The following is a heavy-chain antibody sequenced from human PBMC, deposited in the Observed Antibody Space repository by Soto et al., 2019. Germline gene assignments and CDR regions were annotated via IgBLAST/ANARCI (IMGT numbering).Heavy chain of an antibody. D-gene: IGHD1-20*01. CDR2: IKSKTDGGTT. J-gene: IGHJ4*02. V-gene: IGHV3-15*01. CDR1: GFTFSNAW. CDR3: TTDAPITDY. Sequence: GGSLRLSCAASGFTFSNAWMSWVRQAPGKGLEWVGRIKSKTDGGTTDYAAPGKGRFTISRDDSKNMLYLQMNSVETEDTAVYYCTTDAPITDYWGQGTVVTVSS.